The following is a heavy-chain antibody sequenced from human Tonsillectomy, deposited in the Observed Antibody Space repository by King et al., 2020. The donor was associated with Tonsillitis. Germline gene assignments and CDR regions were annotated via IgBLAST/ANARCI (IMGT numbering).Heavy chain of an antibody. CDR2: ITSGSSTI. J-gene: IGHJ6*03. D-gene: IGHD1-26*01. V-gene: IGHV3-48*02. CDR1: GFTFIQYG. CDR3: ARVRAPPGIGGYQIYYMDV. Sequence: VQLVESGGGLVKPGGSLRLSCAAAGFTFIQYGLNWVRQAPGKGLEWVSYITSGSSTIKYADSVKGRFTISRDNAKNSLSLQMNSLRHDDTAVYFCARVRAPPGIGGYQIYYMDVWGKGTAVTVS.